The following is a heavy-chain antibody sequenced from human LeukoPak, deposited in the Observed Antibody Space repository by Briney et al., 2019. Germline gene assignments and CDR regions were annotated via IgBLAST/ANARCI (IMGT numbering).Heavy chain of an antibody. V-gene: IGHV1-18*01. CDR1: GYTFTSYG. CDR2: ISAYNGNT. CDR3: ARGSVITFGGVIGDFDY. D-gene: IGHD3-16*02. J-gene: IGHJ4*02. Sequence: SVKVSCKASGYTFTSYGISWVRQAPGQGLEWMGWISAYNGNTNYAQKLQGRVTMTTDTSTSTAYMELRSLRSEDTAVYYCARGSVITFGGVIGDFDYWGQGTLVTVSS.